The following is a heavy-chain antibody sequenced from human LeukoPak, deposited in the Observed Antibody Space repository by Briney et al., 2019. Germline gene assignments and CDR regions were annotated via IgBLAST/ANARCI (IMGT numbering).Heavy chain of an antibody. CDR3: ARYRLSDSPINWFDP. Sequence: ASVKVSCKASGYTFTNFGISWVRQAPGQGLEWMGWISAYNGNTGYTQKLQDRVTMTTDSSTNTAYMELRSLRSDDTALYYCARYRLSDSPINWFDPWGQGTLVTVSS. J-gene: IGHJ5*02. V-gene: IGHV1-18*01. CDR1: GYTFTNFG. CDR2: ISAYNGNT. D-gene: IGHD3-22*01.